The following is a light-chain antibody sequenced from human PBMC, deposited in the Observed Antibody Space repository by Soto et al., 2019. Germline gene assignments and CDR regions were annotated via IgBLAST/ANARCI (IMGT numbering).Light chain of an antibody. J-gene: IGKJ1*01. Sequence: EIVLTQPPGTLSLSPGERATLSCRASQTVTSSFLAWYQQKPGQAPRLLIYGASSRATGIPDRFSGSGSGTDFTLTISRLEPEDFAVYYCQQYGSSPRTFGQGTKVDI. V-gene: IGKV3-20*01. CDR1: QTVTSSF. CDR2: GAS. CDR3: QQYGSSPRT.